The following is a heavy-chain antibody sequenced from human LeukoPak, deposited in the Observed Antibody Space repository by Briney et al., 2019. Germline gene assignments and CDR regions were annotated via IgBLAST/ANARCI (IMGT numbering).Heavy chain of an antibody. CDR1: GFTFSSYS. D-gene: IGHD3-22*01. J-gene: IGHJ5*02. CDR2: ISSSSSYI. CDR3: ARRDCDSIKCRGSNWFDP. V-gene: IGHV3-21*01. Sequence: PGGSLRLSCAASGFTFSSYSMNWVRQAPGKGLEWVSSISSSSSYIYYADSVKGRFTISRDNAKNSLYLQMNSLRAEDTAVYYCARRDCDSIKCRGSNWFDPWGQGILVSVSS.